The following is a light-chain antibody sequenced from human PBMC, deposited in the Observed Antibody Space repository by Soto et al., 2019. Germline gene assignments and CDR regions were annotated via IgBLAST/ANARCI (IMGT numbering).Light chain of an antibody. CDR1: QGISSY. Sequence: AIRMTQSPSSLSASTGDRVTITCRASQGISSYLAWYQQKPGKAPKLLIYAASTLQSGVPSRFSGSGSGTDFTLTISCLQSEDFATYYCQQYYSERWTFGQGTKVDIK. V-gene: IGKV1-8*01. J-gene: IGKJ1*01. CDR3: QQYYSERWT. CDR2: AAS.